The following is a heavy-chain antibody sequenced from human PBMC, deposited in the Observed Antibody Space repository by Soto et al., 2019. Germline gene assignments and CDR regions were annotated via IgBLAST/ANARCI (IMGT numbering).Heavy chain of an antibody. D-gene: IGHD2-21*02. CDR3: ANDVTATTNY. CDR2: ITGIGGTT. V-gene: IGHV3-23*04. J-gene: IGHJ4*02. CDR1: GFTFSSYA. Sequence: EVQLVESGGGLVQPGGSQRLSCAASGFTFSSYAMSWVRQAPGKGLQWVSTITGIGGTTYYADSVKGRFTISRDNSKNTLYLQMNRLRAEDTALYYCANDVTATTNYWGQGTLVTVSS.